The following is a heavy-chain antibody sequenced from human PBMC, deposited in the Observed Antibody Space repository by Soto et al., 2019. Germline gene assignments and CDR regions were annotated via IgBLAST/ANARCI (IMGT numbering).Heavy chain of an antibody. D-gene: IGHD6-13*01. CDR1: GYTFTGYY. Sequence: ASVKVSCKASGYTFTGYYMHWVRQAPGQGLEWMGWINPNSGGTNYAQKFQGWVTMTRDTSISTAYMELSRLRSDDTAVYYCAREGGYSSSCLGYWGQGTLVTVSS. V-gene: IGHV1-2*04. CDR2: INPNSGGT. CDR3: AREGGYSSSCLGY. J-gene: IGHJ4*02.